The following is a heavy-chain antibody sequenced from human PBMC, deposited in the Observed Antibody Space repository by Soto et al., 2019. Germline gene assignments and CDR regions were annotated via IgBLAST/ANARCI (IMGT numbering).Heavy chain of an antibody. CDR1: GYTFTGYY. J-gene: IGHJ6*02. CDR3: ARVPTLSSYGKHKENYYYYGMDV. CDR2: INPNSGGT. D-gene: IGHD5-18*01. V-gene: IGHV1-2*04. Sequence: QVQLVQSGAEVKKPGASVKVSCKASGYTFTGYYMHWVRQAPGQGLEWMGWINPNSGGTNYAQKFQGWVTMTRDTSISTAYMELSRLRSDDTAVYYCARVPTLSSYGKHKENYYYYGMDVWGQGTTVTVSS.